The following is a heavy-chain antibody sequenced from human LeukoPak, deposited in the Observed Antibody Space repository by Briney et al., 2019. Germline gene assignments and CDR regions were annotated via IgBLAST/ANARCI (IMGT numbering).Heavy chain of an antibody. D-gene: IGHD5-18*01. V-gene: IGHV3-23*01. CDR3: AKPRGYSYGYFDY. J-gene: IGHJ4*02. CDR2: ISGSGGST. CDR1: GFTFSSYA. Sequence: GGSLRLSCAASGFTFSSYAMSWVRRAPGKGLEWVSAISGSGGSTYYADSVKGRFTISRDNSKNTLYLQMNSLRAEDTAVYYCAKPRGYSYGYFDYWGQGTLVTVSS.